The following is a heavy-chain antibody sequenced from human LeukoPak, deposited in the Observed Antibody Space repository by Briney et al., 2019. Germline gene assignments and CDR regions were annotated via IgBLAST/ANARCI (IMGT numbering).Heavy chain of an antibody. CDR1: GGSFSGYY. Sequence: PSETLSLTCAVYGGSFSGYYWSWVRQAPGKGLEWVSAISGSGGSTYYADSVKGRFTISRDNSKNTLYLQMNSLRAEDTAVYYCAKFAGIAVAKNWGQGTLVTVSS. CDR3: AKFAGIAVAKN. J-gene: IGHJ1*01. V-gene: IGHV3-23*01. CDR2: ISGSGGST. D-gene: IGHD6-19*01.